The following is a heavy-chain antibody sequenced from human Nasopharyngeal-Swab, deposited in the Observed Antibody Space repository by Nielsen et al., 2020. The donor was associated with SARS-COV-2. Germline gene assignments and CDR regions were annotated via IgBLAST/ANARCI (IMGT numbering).Heavy chain of an antibody. V-gene: IGHV3-21*01. J-gene: IGHJ4*02. CDR3: ARGGYRDYDYAY. CDR2: ISRNSDYI. Sequence: WIRQPPGKGLEWVSSISRNSDYILYADSVKGRFTISRDNAKNSLFLQMNSLRADDTAGYYCARGGYRDYDYAYWGQGTLVTVSS. D-gene: IGHD5-12*01.